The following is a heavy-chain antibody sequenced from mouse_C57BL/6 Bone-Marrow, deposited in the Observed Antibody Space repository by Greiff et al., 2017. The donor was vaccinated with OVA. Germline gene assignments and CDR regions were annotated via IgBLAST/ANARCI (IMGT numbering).Heavy chain of an antibody. CDR2: ISSGGSYT. Sequence: EVMLVESGGDLVKPGGSLKLSCAASGFTFSSYGMSWVRQTPDKRLEWVATISSGGSYTYYPDSVKGRFTISRDNAKNTLYLQMSSLKSEDTAMYYCARRGDDYPWFAYWGQGTLVTVSA. CDR3: ARRGDDYPWFAY. J-gene: IGHJ3*01. CDR1: GFTFSSYG. D-gene: IGHD2-4*01. V-gene: IGHV5-6*02.